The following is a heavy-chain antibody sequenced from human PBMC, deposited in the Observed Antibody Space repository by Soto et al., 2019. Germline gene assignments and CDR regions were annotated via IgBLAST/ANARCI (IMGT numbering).Heavy chain of an antibody. D-gene: IGHD3-10*01. CDR2: ISSSGSTI. CDR3: ARDRTSRLWFGELSPYYYYGMDV. Sequence: GGSLRLSCAASGFTFSDYYMSWIRQAPGKGLEWVSYISSSGSTIYYADSVKGRVTISRDNAKNSLYLQMNSLRAEDTAVYYCARDRTSRLWFGELSPYYYYGMDVWGQGSTVTVSS. V-gene: IGHV3-11*01. J-gene: IGHJ6*02. CDR1: GFTFSDYY.